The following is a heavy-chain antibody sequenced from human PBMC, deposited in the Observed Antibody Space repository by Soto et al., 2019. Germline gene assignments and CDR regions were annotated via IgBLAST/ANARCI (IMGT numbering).Heavy chain of an antibody. D-gene: IGHD5-12*01. CDR3: ARLLYGIVATFYYFDY. CDR1: GYTFTSYG. CDR2: ISAYNGNT. V-gene: IGHV1-18*01. J-gene: IGHJ4*02. Sequence: GASVKVSCKASGYTFTSYGISWVRQAPGQGLEWMGWISAYNGNTNYAQKLQGRVTMTTDTSTSTAYMELRSLRSDDTAVYYCARLLYGIVATFYYFDYWGQGTLVTVSS.